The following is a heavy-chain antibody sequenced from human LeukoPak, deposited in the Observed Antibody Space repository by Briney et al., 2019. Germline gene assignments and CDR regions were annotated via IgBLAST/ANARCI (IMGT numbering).Heavy chain of an antibody. V-gene: IGHV1-46*01. Sequence: ASVKVSCKASGYTFTSYYMHWVRQAPGQGLEWMGIINPSGGSTSYAQKFQGRVTMTTDTSTSTAYMEVRSLRSDDTAVYYCARAGIAAAGRGNFDYWGQGTLVTVST. CDR3: ARAGIAAAGRGNFDY. CDR1: GYTFTSYY. J-gene: IGHJ4*02. CDR2: INPSGGST. D-gene: IGHD6-13*01.